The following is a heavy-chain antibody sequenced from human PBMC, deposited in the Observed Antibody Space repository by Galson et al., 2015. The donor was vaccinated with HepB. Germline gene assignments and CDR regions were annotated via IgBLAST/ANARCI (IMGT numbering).Heavy chain of an antibody. J-gene: IGHJ2*01. CDR1: GGTFSSYA. CDR2: IIPIFGTA. V-gene: IGHV1-69*13. D-gene: IGHD6-19*01. CDR3: ARESGAVAGDYQNWYFDL. Sequence: SVKVSCKASGGTFSSYAISWVRQAPGQGLEWMGGIIPIFGTANYAQKFQGRVTITADESTSTAYMELSSLRSEDTAVYYCARESGAVAGDYQNWYFDLWGRGTLVTVSS.